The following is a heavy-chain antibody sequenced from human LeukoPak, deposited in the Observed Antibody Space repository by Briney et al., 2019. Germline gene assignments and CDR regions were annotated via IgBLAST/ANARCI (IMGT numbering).Heavy chain of an antibody. J-gene: IGHJ4*02. CDR1: GGSFSGYY. CDR2: INHSGST. Sequence: SETLSLTCAVYGGSFSGYYWSWIHQPPGKGLEWIGEINHSGSTNYNPSLKSRVTISVDTSKNQFSLKLSSVTAADTAVYNCARGSNILTGPYYFDYWGQGTLVTVSS. D-gene: IGHD3-9*01. CDR3: ARGSNILTGPYYFDY. V-gene: IGHV4-34*01.